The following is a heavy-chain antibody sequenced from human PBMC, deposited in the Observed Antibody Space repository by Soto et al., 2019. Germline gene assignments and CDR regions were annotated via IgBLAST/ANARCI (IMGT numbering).Heavy chain of an antibody. D-gene: IGHD2-2*01. J-gene: IGHJ5*02. V-gene: IGHV1-18*01. CDR1: GYTFTSYG. CDR3: ARAGYVYCSGPSCSHGSDP. Sequence: QVQLVQSGAEVKKPGASVKVSCKASGYTFTSYGISWVRQAPGQGLEWMGWISAYNGNTNYAQKLQGRVTMTTDKTTITAHEETSSTRANHTAVYLCARAGYVYCSGPSCSHGSDPWGQGTVVTVSS. CDR2: ISAYNGNT.